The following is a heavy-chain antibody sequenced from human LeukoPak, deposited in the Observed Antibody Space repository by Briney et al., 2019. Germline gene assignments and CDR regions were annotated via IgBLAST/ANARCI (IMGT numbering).Heavy chain of an antibody. CDR1: GYSFTSYW. D-gene: IGHD2-15*01. J-gene: IGHJ6*02. CDR2: IYPGDSDT. V-gene: IGHV5-51*01. Sequence: GESLKISCKGSGYSFTSYWIGWVRQMPGKGLEWMGIIYPGDSDTRYSPSFQGQVTISADKSISTAYLQWSSLKASDTAMYYCARHRVVAATDSRNNYYYYGMDVWGQGTTVTVSS. CDR3: ARHRVVAATDSRNNYYYYGMDV.